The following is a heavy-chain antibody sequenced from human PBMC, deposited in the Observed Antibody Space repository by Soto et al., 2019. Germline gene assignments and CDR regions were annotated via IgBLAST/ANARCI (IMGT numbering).Heavy chain of an antibody. Sequence: QVQLVQSGAEVKKPGASVKVSCKASGYTFTSYAMHWVRQAPGQRHEWMGWINAGNGNTKYSQKFQGRVTITRDTSAGTAYMEMSSLRSEGTAVYYCARYGLVSVTTDDDYYYGMDVWGQGTTVTVSS. CDR3: ARYGLVSVTTDDDYYYGMDV. J-gene: IGHJ6*02. CDR1: GYTFTSYA. D-gene: IGHD4-17*01. V-gene: IGHV1-3*01. CDR2: INAGNGNT.